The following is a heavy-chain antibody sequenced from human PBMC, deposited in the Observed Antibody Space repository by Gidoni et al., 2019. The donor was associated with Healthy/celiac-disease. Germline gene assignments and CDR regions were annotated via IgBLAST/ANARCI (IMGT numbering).Heavy chain of an antibody. CDR1: GFTFRRYA. V-gene: IGHV3-23*01. CDR3: AKPGSRTMVRGVMGAWFDP. J-gene: IGHJ5*02. CDR2: ISGSGGST. D-gene: IGHD3-10*01. Sequence: EVQLLESGGGLVQPGGSQRLSCAASGFTFRRYAMSWVRQAPGKGLEWVSAISGSGGSTYYADSVKGRFTISRDNSKNTLYLQMNSLRAEDTAVYYCAKPGSRTMVRGVMGAWFDPWGQGTLVTVSS.